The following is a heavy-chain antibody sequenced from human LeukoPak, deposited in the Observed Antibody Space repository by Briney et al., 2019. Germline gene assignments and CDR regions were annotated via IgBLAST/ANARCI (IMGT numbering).Heavy chain of an antibody. CDR3: AYSPGYQQH. CDR1: GGSFTDFY. J-gene: IGHJ1*01. Sequence: SETLSLTCAVYGGSFTDFYWSWIRQPPGKGLEWIGEINHSGSTNYNPSLKSRVTISVDTSKNQFSLKLTSVTAADTAVYYCAYSPGYQQHWGPGTLVTVSS. V-gene: IGHV4-34*01. D-gene: IGHD3-22*01. CDR2: INHSGST.